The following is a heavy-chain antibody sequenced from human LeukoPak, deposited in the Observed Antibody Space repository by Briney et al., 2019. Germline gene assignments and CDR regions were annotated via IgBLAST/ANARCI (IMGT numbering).Heavy chain of an antibody. CDR1: GFTFSDYY. D-gene: IGHD7-27*01. CDR3: ARDLNWETY. Sequence: PGGPLRLSCAASGFTFSDYYMSCIPQAPGKVLEWVSYISSSCSTIYYADSVKGLFTISRDNPKNSMYLQMNSRRAEETAVYYCARDLNWETYWGQGTLVSVSS. J-gene: IGHJ4*02. CDR2: ISSSCSTI. V-gene: IGHV3-11*04.